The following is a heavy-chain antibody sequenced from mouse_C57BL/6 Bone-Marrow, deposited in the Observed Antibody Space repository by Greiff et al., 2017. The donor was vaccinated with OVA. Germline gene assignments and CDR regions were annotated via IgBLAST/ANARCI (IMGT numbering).Heavy chain of an antibody. CDR1: GYAFSSSW. J-gene: IGHJ2*01. CDR3: ARHEDGYYASYFDY. Sequence: QVQLQQSGPELVKPGASVKISCKASGYAFSSSWMNWVKQRPGKGLEWIGRIYPGDGDTNYNGKFKGKATLTADKSSSTAYMQLSSLTSEDSAVYCCARHEDGYYASYFDYWGQGTTLTGSS. D-gene: IGHD2-3*01. V-gene: IGHV1-82*01. CDR2: IYPGDGDT.